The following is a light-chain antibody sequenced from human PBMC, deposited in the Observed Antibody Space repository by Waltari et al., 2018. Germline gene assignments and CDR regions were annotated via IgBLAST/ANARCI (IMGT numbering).Light chain of an antibody. V-gene: IGLV1-51*01. Sequence: QSVLTQPPSVSGDPGQRVTIPCTGSSSNIGGNYVHWYQQFPGTAPKLLIYDNNKRPSGISDRFSGSKSGTSASLTITGLQPGDEADYYCGAWDSSLSAGLFGGGTRLTVL. CDR2: DNN. J-gene: IGLJ2*01. CDR3: GAWDSSLSAGL. CDR1: SSNIGGNY.